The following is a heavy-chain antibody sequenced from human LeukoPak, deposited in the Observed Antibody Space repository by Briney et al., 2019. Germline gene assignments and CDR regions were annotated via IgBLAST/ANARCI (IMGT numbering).Heavy chain of an antibody. CDR1: GFTFSSYW. J-gene: IGHJ5*02. CDR3: ASRDCSSTSCHEGYNWFDP. V-gene: IGHV4-34*08. Sequence: GSLRLSCAASGFTFSSYWMSWIRQPPGKGLEWIGEINHSGSTNYNPSLKSRVTISVDTSKNQFSLKLTSVTAADTAVYYCASRDCSSTSCHEGYNWFDPWGQGILVSVSS. CDR2: INHSGST. D-gene: IGHD2-2*01.